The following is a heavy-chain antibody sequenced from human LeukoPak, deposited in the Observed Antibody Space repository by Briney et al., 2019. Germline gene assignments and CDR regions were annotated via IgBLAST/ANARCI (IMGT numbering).Heavy chain of an antibody. J-gene: IGHJ4*01. CDR1: GGSISSYY. Sequence: SETLSLTCTVSGGSISSYYWSWIRQPPGKGLEWIGYIYYSGSTNYNPSLKSRVTISVDTSKNQFSLKLSSVTAADTAVYDCARCIQYCSGGRCYRLFDYWGQGTLVTGSS. V-gene: IGHV4-59*01. D-gene: IGHD2-15*01. CDR3: ARCIQYCSGGRCYRLFDY. CDR2: IYYSGST.